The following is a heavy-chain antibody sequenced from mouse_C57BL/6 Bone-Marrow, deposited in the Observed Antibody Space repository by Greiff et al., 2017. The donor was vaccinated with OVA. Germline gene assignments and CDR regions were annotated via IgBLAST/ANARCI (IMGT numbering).Heavy chain of an antibody. CDR3: ARQGAIYYGQLRAMDY. D-gene: IGHD2-1*01. J-gene: IGHJ4*01. CDR1: GFTFSSYG. Sequence: EVMLVESGGDLVKPGGSLKLSCAASGFTFSSYGMSWVRPTPDKRLEWVATISSGGSYTYYPDSVKGRFTSSRDNAKNTLYLQMSSLKSEDTAMYYCARQGAIYYGQLRAMDYWGQGTSVTVSS. CDR2: ISSGGSYT. V-gene: IGHV5-6*01.